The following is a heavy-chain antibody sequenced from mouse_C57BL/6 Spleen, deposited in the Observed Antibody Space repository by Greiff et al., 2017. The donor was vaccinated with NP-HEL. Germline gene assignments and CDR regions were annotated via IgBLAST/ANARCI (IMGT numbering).Heavy chain of an antibody. D-gene: IGHD1-1*01. Sequence: VKQSCKASGYTFTSYWMHWVKQRPIQGLEWIGNIDPSDSETHYNQKFKDKATLTVDKSSSTAYMQLSSLTSEDSAVYYCARGNYYGLYAMDYWGQGTSVTVSS. CDR3: ARGNYYGLYAMDY. CDR2: IDPSDSET. J-gene: IGHJ4*01. V-gene: IGHV1-52*01. CDR1: GYTFTSYW.